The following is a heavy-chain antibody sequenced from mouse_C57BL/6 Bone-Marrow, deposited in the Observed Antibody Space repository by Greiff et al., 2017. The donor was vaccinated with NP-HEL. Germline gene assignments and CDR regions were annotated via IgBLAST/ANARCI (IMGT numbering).Heavy chain of an antibody. CDR2: IYPGDGDT. Sequence: QVQLQQSGPELVKPGASVKISCKASGYSFSSSWMNWVKQRPGKGLEWIGRIYPGDGDTNYNGKFKGKATLTADKSSSTAYMHLSSLTSEDSAVYFCARGYYGSNYFDYWGQGTTLTVSS. CDR3: ARGYYGSNYFDY. J-gene: IGHJ2*01. D-gene: IGHD1-1*01. V-gene: IGHV1-82*01. CDR1: GYSFSSSW.